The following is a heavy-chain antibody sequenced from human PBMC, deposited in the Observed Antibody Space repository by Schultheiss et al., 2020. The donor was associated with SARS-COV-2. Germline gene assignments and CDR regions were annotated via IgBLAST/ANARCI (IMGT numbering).Heavy chain of an antibody. CDR1: GFTFSNAW. CDR3: AREIAVAGPDAFDI. D-gene: IGHD6-19*01. Sequence: GGSLRLSCAASGFTFSNAWMSWVRQAPGKGLEWVSYISSSGSTIYYADSVKGRFTISRDNAKNSLYLQMNSLRAEDTAVYYCAREIAVAGPDAFDIWGQGTMVTVSS. V-gene: IGHV3-11*04. CDR2: ISSSGSTI. J-gene: IGHJ3*02.